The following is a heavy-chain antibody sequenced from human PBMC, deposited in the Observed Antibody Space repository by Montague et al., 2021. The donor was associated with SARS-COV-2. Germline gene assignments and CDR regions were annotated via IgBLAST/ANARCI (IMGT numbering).Heavy chain of an antibody. Sequence: SAPLSLTCTVSGGSISGSSYYWGWIRQPPGKGLEWIGSIYYSGSTYYNPSLKSRVTISVDTSKNQFSLKLSSVTAADTAVYYCARQGDQLLLEYWFDPWGQGTLVTVSS. CDR1: GGSISGSSYY. D-gene: IGHD2-2*01. J-gene: IGHJ5*02. V-gene: IGHV4-39*01. CDR2: IYYSGST. CDR3: ARQGDQLLLEYWFDP.